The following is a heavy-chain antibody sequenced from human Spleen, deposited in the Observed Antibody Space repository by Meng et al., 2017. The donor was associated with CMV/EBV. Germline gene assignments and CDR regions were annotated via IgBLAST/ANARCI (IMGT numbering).Heavy chain of an antibody. J-gene: IGHJ4*02. D-gene: IGHD3-22*01. CDR3: ARHYDSSGQVAGNF. Sequence: GESLKISCVTSGFTFRTYSMNWVRQVPGKGLEWVSYISDSSSTKYYADSVRGRFTISRDNAKNSLSLQMTSLRAEDTGIYYCARHYDSSGQVAGNFWGQGTLVTVSS. CDR1: GFTFRTYS. V-gene: IGHV3-48*04. CDR2: ISDSSSTK.